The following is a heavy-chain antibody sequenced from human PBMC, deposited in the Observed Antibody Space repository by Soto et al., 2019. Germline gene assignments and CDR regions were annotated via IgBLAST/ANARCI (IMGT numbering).Heavy chain of an antibody. CDR2: ISNSGVAT. Sequence: SLRLSCADSGFTFSSYAMSWVRQAPGKGLEWVSTISNSGVATYYGDSVKGRFTVSRDNAKNSLYLQMNSLRAEDTAVYYCARDHSSSFGSDYWGQGILVTVSS. CDR1: GFTFSSYA. CDR3: ARDHSSSFGSDY. V-gene: IGHV3-23*01. D-gene: IGHD6-6*01. J-gene: IGHJ4*02.